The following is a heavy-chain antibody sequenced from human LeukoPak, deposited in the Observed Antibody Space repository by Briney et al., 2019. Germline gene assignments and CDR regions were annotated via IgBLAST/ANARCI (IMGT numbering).Heavy chain of an antibody. CDR3: ATLSGDSHGYDY. Sequence: GGSLRLSCAASGFTFSNYAMSWVRQAPGKGLEWVSGISSGGTGTYYADSVRGRFTISRDNSKITLYLQINSLRAEDTAVYYCATLSGDSHGYDYWGLGTLVTVSS. D-gene: IGHD5-18*01. V-gene: IGHV3-23*01. CDR2: ISSGGTGT. J-gene: IGHJ4*02. CDR1: GFTFSNYA.